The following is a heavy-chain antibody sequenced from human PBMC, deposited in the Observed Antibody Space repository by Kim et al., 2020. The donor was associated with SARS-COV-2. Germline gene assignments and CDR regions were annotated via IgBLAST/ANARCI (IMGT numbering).Heavy chain of an antibody. CDR2: ISGNVGAS. V-gene: IGHV3-43*01. J-gene: IGHJ4*01. D-gene: IGHD2-15*01. CDR1: GFTFEDFT. CDR3: AREVKDCSGGSCYYYFD. Sequence: GGSLRLSCAASGFTFEDFTMAWVRQTPGLGLEWVSHISGNVGASYYVDSVAGRFTISRDNSRNTLHLQMGSLRAEDTALYYCAREVKDCSGGSCYYYFD.